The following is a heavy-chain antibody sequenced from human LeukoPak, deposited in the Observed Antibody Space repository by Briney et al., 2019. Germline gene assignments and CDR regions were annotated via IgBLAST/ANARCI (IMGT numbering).Heavy chain of an antibody. J-gene: IGHJ4*02. V-gene: IGHV3-23*01. CDR1: GFTFSTYA. CDR3: AKFDSSGYYWGFDY. CDR2: ISGSGGNT. Sequence: GGSLRLSCAASGFTFSTYAMSWVRQAPETGLEWVSVISGSGGNTYYADSVKGRFTISRDNSKNTLYLQMNSLRAEDTAVYYCAKFDSSGYYWGFDYWGQGTLVTVSS. D-gene: IGHD3-22*01.